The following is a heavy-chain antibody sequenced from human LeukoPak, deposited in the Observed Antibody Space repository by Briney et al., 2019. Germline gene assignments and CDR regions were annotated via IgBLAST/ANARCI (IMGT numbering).Heavy chain of an antibody. V-gene: IGHV3-30*18. Sequence: GGSLRLSYAASGFTFSSYGMHWVRQAPGKGLEWVAVISYDGSNKYYADSVKGRFTISRDNSKNTLYLQMNSLRAEDTAVYYCAKAYYDSSGYNYYYYYGMDVWGQGTTVTVSS. CDR1: GFTFSSYG. CDR3: AKAYYDSSGYNYYYYYGMDV. J-gene: IGHJ6*02. CDR2: ISYDGSNK. D-gene: IGHD3-22*01.